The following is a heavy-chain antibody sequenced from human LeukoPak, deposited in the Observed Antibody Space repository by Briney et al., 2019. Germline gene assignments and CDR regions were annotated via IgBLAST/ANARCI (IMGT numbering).Heavy chain of an antibody. J-gene: IGHJ4*02. CDR2: IKKDGSEK. D-gene: IGHD2-21*02. V-gene: IGHV3-7*01. CDR1: GFTFSAYS. CDR3: ARGFQRGDSPV. Sequence: PGGPLRLSCAPSGFTFSAYSLSWVRQAPGKGLEWVAKIKKDGSEKDYVNSVKGRFTISRDNAKGSLYLQLNSLRAEDTAVYYCARGFQRGDSPVWGQGTLVTVSS.